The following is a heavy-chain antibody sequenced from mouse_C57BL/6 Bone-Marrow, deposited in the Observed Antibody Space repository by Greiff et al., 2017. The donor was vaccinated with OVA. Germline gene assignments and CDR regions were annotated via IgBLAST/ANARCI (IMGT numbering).Heavy chain of an antibody. CDR1: GYAFSSSW. CDR3: AKGYGSSYVRWYFDV. CDR2: IYPGDGDT. J-gene: IGHJ1*03. D-gene: IGHD1-1*01. V-gene: IGHV1-82*01. Sequence: QVQLQQSGPELVKPGASVKISCKASGYAFSSSWMNWVKQRPGKGLEWIGRIYPGDGDTNYNGKFKGKATLTADKSSSTDYMQLSSLTSEDSAVYFCAKGYGSSYVRWYFDVWGTGTTVTVSS.